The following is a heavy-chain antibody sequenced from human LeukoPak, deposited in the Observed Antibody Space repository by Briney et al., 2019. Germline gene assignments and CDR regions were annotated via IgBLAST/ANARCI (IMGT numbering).Heavy chain of an antibody. CDR2: IYYSGSP. V-gene: IGHV4-39*01. Sequence: PSETLSLTCTVSGGSISSSSYYWGWIRQPPGKGLEWIGSIYYSGSPYYNPSLKSRVTISVDTSKNQFSLKLSSVTAADTGVYYCARHPGLLNSAGVGWFDPWGQGTLVTVSS. CDR3: ARHPGLLNSAGVGWFDP. J-gene: IGHJ5*02. D-gene: IGHD6-19*01. CDR1: GGSISSSSYY.